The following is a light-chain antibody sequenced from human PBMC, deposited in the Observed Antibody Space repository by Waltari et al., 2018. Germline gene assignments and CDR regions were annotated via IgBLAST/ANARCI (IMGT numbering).Light chain of an antibody. Sequence: GKAPKLLIYKTSNLESGVPSRFSGSGTGTEFTLTISSLQPDDFATYYCQQYDSLWTFGQGTKVEIK. J-gene: IGKJ1*01. CDR3: QQYDSLWT. V-gene: IGKV1-5*03. CDR2: KTS.